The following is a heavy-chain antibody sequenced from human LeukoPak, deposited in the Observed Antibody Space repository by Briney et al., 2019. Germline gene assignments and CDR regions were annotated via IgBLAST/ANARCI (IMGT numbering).Heavy chain of an antibody. D-gene: IGHD4-17*01. CDR3: AKGKDGDYNY. CDR2: IKQDGSET. Sequence: GGSLRLSCAASAFTFSSYWMSWVRQAPGKGLEWVANIKQDGSETYYVDSVKGRFTISRDNAKNSLYLQMNSLRAEDTAVYYCAKGKDGDYNYWGQGTLVTVSS. V-gene: IGHV3-7*03. J-gene: IGHJ4*02. CDR1: AFTFSSYW.